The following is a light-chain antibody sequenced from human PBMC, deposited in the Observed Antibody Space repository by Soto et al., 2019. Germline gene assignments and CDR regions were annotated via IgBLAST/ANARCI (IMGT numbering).Light chain of an antibody. Sequence: QSVLTQPASVSWSPGQSITISCSGTNSDVGGYNYVSLYQQHPGKAPELMIYEVSHRPSGVSNRFSGSKSDNTASLTISGLQAEDEADYYCSSYTSISTLYVFGTGTKVTVL. CDR1: NSDVGGYNY. V-gene: IGLV2-14*01. J-gene: IGLJ1*01. CDR2: EVS. CDR3: SSYTSISTLYV.